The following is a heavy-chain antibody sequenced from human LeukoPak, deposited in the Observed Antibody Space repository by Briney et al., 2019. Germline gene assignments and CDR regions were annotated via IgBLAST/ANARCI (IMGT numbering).Heavy chain of an antibody. CDR3: ARGSDFWSGYYTGMDFDY. CDR1: GFTFSSYA. Sequence: GGSLRLSCAASGFTFSSYAMSWVRQAPRKGLEWVSAISGSGGSTYYADSVKGRFTISRDNSKNTLYLQMNSLRAEDTAVYYCARGSDFWSGYYTGMDFDYWGQGTLVTVSS. J-gene: IGHJ4*02. D-gene: IGHD3-3*01. V-gene: IGHV3-23*01. CDR2: ISGSGGST.